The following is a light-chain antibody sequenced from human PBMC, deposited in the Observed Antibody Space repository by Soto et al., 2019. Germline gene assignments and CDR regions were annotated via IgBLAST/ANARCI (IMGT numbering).Light chain of an antibody. V-gene: IGKV3D-15*01. Sequence: EIVMTQSPGTLSVSTEEGATLSCRASQSVDRNLAWYQQKPGQAPRLLIYGASTRPTGIPDRFSGSGSGTDFTLTIRRLEPEDFAVYYCQQYNKWPRTFGQGTKVDIK. CDR3: QQYNKWPRT. CDR1: QSVDRN. J-gene: IGKJ1*01. CDR2: GAS.